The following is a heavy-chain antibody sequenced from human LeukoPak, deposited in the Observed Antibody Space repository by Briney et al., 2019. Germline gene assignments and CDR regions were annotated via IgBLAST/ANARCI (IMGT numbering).Heavy chain of an antibody. CDR1: GFTFSIYS. Sequence: GGSLRLSCAASGFTFSIYSMNWVRQPPGKGLEWVSYISSSSTSIYYADPVKRRFTISRDNAKNSLYLQMNSLRDDDTAVYYCASSDDYGGNRFDYWGQGTLVTVSS. D-gene: IGHD4-23*01. CDR2: ISSSSTSI. V-gene: IGHV3-48*02. CDR3: ASSDDYGGNRFDY. J-gene: IGHJ4*02.